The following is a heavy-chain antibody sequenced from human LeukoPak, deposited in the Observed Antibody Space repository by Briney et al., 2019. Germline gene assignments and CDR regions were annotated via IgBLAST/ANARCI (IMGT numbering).Heavy chain of an antibody. CDR3: AREPIAGGSGNFLDY. V-gene: IGHV1-69*05. J-gene: IGHJ4*02. D-gene: IGHD3-10*01. CDR1: GYTLTSYG. Sequence: GASVNVSCKSSGYTLTSYGISWVRQAHGQGIEWMGSIIPIFGATNYSQEFQGRVPIATDEYTCTTYMELRSQSSRDTAVYYSAREPIAGGSGNFLDYWGQGTLVTVSP. CDR2: IIPIFGAT.